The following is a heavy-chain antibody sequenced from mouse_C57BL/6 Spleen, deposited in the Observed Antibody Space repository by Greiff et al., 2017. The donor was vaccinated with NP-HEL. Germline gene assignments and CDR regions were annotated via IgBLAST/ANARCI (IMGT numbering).Heavy chain of an antibody. V-gene: IGHV1-76*01. CDR1: GYTFTDYY. CDR3: ARLIYYGNYFAY. J-gene: IGHJ3*01. CDR2: IYPGSGNT. D-gene: IGHD2-1*01. Sequence: QVQLQQSGAELVRPGASVKLSCKASGYTFTDYYINWVKQRPGQGLEWIARIYPGSGNTYYNEKFKGKATLTAEKSSSTAYMQLSSLTSEDSAVYFCARLIYYGNYFAYWGQGTLVTVSA.